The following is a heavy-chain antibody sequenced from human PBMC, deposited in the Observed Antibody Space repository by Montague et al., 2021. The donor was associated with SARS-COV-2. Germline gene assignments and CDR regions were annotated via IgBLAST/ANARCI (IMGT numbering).Heavy chain of an antibody. CDR2: IYYSGST. CDR3: ARAFTDWLRYYGMDV. CDR1: GGSISSSSYY. V-gene: IGHV4-39*01. D-gene: IGHD3-9*01. Sequence: SETLFLTCTVSGGSISSSSYYWGWIRQPPGKGLEWIGGIYYSGSTYYNPSLKSRVTISVDTSKNQFSLKLSSVTAADTAVYYCARAFTDWLRYYGMDVWGQGTTVTVSS. J-gene: IGHJ6*02.